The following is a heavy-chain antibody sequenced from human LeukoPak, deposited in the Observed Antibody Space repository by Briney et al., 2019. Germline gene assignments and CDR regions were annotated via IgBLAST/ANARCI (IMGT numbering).Heavy chain of an antibody. Sequence: GASVKVSCKASGGTFSSYAISWVRQAPGQGLEWMGGIIPIFGTANYAQKFQGRVTITTDESTSTAYMELSSLRSEDTAVYYCASRPGWAARRHDHWYFDLWGRGTLVTVSS. V-gene: IGHV1-69*05. D-gene: IGHD6-6*01. CDR3: ASRPGWAARRHDHWYFDL. J-gene: IGHJ2*01. CDR2: IIPIFGTA. CDR1: GGTFSSYA.